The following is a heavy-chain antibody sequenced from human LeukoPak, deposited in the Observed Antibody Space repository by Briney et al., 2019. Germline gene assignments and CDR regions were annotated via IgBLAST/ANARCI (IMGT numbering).Heavy chain of an antibody. CDR2: ISGSGGST. Sequence: PGGSLRLSCAASGFTFSSYAMSWVRQAPGKGLEWVSAISGSGGSTYYADSVKGRFTISRDNSKNTLYLQMNSLRAEDTAGYYCAKSTGATVTTNYWGQGTLVTVSS. J-gene: IGHJ4*02. V-gene: IGHV3-23*01. CDR3: AKSTGATVTTNY. CDR1: GFTFSSYA. D-gene: IGHD4-17*01.